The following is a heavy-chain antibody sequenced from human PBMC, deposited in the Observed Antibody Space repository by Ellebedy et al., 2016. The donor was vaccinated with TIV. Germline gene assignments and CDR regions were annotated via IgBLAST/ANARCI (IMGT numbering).Heavy chain of an antibody. CDR1: GFTFTNHA. CDR2: ISGSRLGLVT. Sequence: GESLKISCAASGFTFTNHAMTWVHQAPGKGLEWVSVISGSRLGLVTYYADSVKGRFTISRDDSKNKLYLQMNSLRAEDTAVYYCAKRYSRSSGGRFFDYWGQGTLVTVSS. CDR3: AKRYSRSSGGRFFDY. V-gene: IGHV3-23*01. J-gene: IGHJ4*02. D-gene: IGHD6-6*01.